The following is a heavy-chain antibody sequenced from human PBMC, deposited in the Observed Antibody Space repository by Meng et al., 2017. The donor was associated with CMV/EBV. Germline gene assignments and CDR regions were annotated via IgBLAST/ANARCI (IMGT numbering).Heavy chain of an antibody. D-gene: IGHD3-3*01. Sequence: GESLKISCATSGFTFSSYSMNWVRQAPGKGLEWVSYISSSSSTIYYADSVKGRFTISRDNAKNSLYLQMNSLRAEDTGVYYCARDDYDFWSGYYYGYYYYYGMDVWGQGTTVTVSS. CDR2: ISSSSSTI. CDR1: GFTFSSYS. CDR3: ARDDYDFWSGYYYGYYYYYGMDV. V-gene: IGHV3-48*04. J-gene: IGHJ6*02.